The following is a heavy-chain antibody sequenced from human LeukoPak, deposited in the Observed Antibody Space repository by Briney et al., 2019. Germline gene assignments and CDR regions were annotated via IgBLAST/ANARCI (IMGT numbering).Heavy chain of an antibody. V-gene: IGHV3-23*01. CDR3: AKHGNIVVVPAATGLDAFDF. D-gene: IGHD2-2*01. CDR2: ISGSGGST. J-gene: IGHJ3*01. Sequence: GGSLRLSCAASGFTFSSYAMSWVRQAPGKGLEWVSAISGSGGSTYYADSVKGRFTISRDNSKNTLYLQMNSLRAEDTAVYYCAKHGNIVVVPAATGLDAFDFWGQGTMIIVSS. CDR1: GFTFSSYA.